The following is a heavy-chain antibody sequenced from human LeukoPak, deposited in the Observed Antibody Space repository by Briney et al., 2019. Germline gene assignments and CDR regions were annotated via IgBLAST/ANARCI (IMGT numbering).Heavy chain of an antibody. CDR2: MNPNSGNT. Sequence: ASVKVSCKASGYTFTSYDINWVRQATGQGLEWMGWMNPNSGNTGYAQKFQGRVTMTRNTSISTAYMELSSLRSEDTAVYYCARANYYDSSGYSTCMDVWGQGTTVTVSS. CDR1: GYTFTSYD. CDR3: ARANYYDSSGYSTCMDV. V-gene: IGHV1-8*01. D-gene: IGHD3-22*01. J-gene: IGHJ6*02.